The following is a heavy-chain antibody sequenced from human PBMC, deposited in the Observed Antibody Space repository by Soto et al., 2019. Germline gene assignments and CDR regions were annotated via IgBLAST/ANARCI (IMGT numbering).Heavy chain of an antibody. Sequence: GGSLNIAFTGVGYIFASYWIACVRQMPGKCLEWMGIIYPGDSYTRYNPSFQVHVTISDYKCINTAYLQWSSLKASDNAMYYCERGYCTTSICDPWLDHWGQATLVPV. CDR1: GYIFASYW. CDR3: ERGYCTTSICDPWLDH. D-gene: IGHD2-8*01. V-gene: IGHV5-51*03. J-gene: IGHJ5*02. CDR2: IYPGDSYT.